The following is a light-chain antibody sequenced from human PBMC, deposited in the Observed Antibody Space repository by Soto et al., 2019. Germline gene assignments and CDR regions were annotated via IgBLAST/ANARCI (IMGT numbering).Light chain of an antibody. CDR1: QSVSSN. Sequence: EIVMRQSPATLSVSPGERATLSCRASQSVSSNLAWYQQKPGQAPRLLIYGASTRATGIPARFSGSGSGTQFTLTISSLQSEDFAVYYCQQYNNWPPWTSGQGTKVDIK. CDR2: GAS. V-gene: IGKV3-15*01. J-gene: IGKJ1*01. CDR3: QQYNNWPPWT.